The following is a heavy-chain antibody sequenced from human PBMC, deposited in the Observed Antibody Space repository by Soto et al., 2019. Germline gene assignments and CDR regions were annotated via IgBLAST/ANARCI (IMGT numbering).Heavy chain of an antibody. D-gene: IGHD3-22*01. J-gene: IGHJ4*02. CDR2: ISGSGGST. Sequence: PGGSLRLSCAASGFTLSSYAMSWVRQAPGKGLEWVSAISGSGGSTYYADSVKGRFTISRGNSKNTLYLQMNSLRAEDTAVYYCAKDRLPFKGYYYDSSGFSALADYWGQGTLVTVSS. V-gene: IGHV3-23*01. CDR1: GFTLSSYA. CDR3: AKDRLPFKGYYYDSSGFSALADY.